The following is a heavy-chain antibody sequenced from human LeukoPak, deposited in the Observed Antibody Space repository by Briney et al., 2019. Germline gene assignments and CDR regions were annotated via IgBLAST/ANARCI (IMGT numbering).Heavy chain of an antibody. Sequence: ASVKVSCKASGHTFTSYAMNWVRQAPGQGLEWMGWINPNSGGTNYAQKFQGWVTMTRDTSISTAYMELSRLRSDDTAVYYCARVPDYYYGMDVWGQGTTVTVSS. CDR3: ARVPDYYYGMDV. V-gene: IGHV1-2*04. CDR1: GHTFTSYA. J-gene: IGHJ6*02. CDR2: INPNSGGT.